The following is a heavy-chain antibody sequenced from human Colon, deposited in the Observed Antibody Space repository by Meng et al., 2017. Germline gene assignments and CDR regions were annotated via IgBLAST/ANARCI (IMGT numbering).Heavy chain of an antibody. CDR1: GGSVSSAGYQ. D-gene: IGHD1-26*01. V-gene: IGHV4-61*08. Sequence: QVESRESCPGLVSSSETLSLICSVSGGSVSSAGYQWSWIRQPPGKGLEWIGYASTNYNPSLKSRVTISVDTSKNQFSLRLTSVTAADTAVYYCARDHMGSLDYWGQGILVTVSS. CDR2: AST. J-gene: IGHJ4*02. CDR3: ARDHMGSLDY.